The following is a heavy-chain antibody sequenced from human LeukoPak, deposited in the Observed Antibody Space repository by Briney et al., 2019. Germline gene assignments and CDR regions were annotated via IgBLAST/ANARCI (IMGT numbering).Heavy chain of an antibody. CDR3: ARLLYGSGSYYFDY. V-gene: IGHV4-39*01. Sequence: ETLSLTCTVSGGSISSSSYYWGWIRQPPGKGLEWIGSIYYSGSTYYNPSLKSRVTISVDTSKNQFSLKLSSVTAADTAVYYCARLLYGSGSYYFDYWGQGTLVTVSS. J-gene: IGHJ4*02. D-gene: IGHD3-10*01. CDR2: IYYSGST. CDR1: GGSISSSSYY.